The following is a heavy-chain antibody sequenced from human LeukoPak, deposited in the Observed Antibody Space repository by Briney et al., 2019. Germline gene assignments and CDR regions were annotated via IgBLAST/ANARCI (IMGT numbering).Heavy chain of an antibody. CDR1: GFIFSTHS. Sequence: GGSLRLSCAASGFIFSTHSMSWVRQSPAKGLEWVSSISSGGSHIYYADSVKGRFTISRDNARNSLFLQVNSLRAEDTAVYYCVRDFRTQLDGYSPPYHFDYWGQGALVTVSS. CDR3: VRDFRTQLDGYSPPYHFDY. J-gene: IGHJ4*02. CDR2: ISSGGSHI. D-gene: IGHD5-24*01. V-gene: IGHV3-21*01.